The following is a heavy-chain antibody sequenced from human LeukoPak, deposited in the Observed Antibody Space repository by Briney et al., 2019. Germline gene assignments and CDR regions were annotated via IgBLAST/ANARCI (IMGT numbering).Heavy chain of an antibody. J-gene: IGHJ1*01. V-gene: IGHV3-30*02. CDR2: IWYDGSNK. D-gene: IGHD2-15*01. CDR3: AKECCSGGTCYGYFQN. CDR1: GFTFSSYG. Sequence: TGGSLRLSCAASGFTFSSYGMHWVRQAPGKGLEWVAVIWYDGSNKYYTDSVKGRFTVSRDNSKNTLYLQMNGLRAEDTAVYYCAKECCSGGTCYGYFQNWGQGTLVTVSS.